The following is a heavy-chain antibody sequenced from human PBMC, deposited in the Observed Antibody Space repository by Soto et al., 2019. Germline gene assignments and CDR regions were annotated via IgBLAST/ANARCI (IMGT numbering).Heavy chain of an antibody. J-gene: IGHJ4*02. D-gene: IGHD2-15*01. CDR1: GFTFSSYA. CDR3: ARGPASIVVVAATPDY. V-gene: IGHV3-30-3*01. CDR2: ISYDGSNK. Sequence: GGSLRLSCAASGFTFSSYAMHWVRQAPGKGLEWVAVISYDGSNKYYADSVKGRFTISRDNSKNTLYLQMNSLRAEDTAVYYCARGPASIVVVAATPDYWGQGTLVTVSS.